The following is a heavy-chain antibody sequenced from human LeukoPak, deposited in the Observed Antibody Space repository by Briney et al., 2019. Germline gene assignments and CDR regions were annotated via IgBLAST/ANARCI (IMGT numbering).Heavy chain of an antibody. CDR2: ISSSSSYI. J-gene: IGHJ4*02. CDR1: GFTFSSYA. D-gene: IGHD4-17*01. CDR3: ARDQYGDYAEIDY. Sequence: RSGGSLRLSCAASGFTFSSYAMSWVRQAPGKGLEWVSSISSSSSYIYYADSVKGRFTISRDNAKNSLYLQMNSLRAEDTAVYYCARDQYGDYAEIDYWGQGTLVTVSS. V-gene: IGHV3-21*01.